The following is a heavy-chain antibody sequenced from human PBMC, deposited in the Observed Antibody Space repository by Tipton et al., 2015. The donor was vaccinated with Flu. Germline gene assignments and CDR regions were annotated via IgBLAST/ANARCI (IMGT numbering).Heavy chain of an antibody. CDR1: GDSIRNDYF. D-gene: IGHD4-11*01. CDR2: IHRSGST. V-gene: IGHV4-38-2*01. Sequence: GSLRLSCAVSGDSIRNDYFWGWIRQPPGKGLEWIATIHRSGSTKYNPSLKSRVTISVDTSKNQFSLEMRSVTAADMAVYYCARRDFSNYVSDPKNWFDRWGQGILVTVSS. CDR3: ARRDFSNYVSDPKNWFDR. J-gene: IGHJ5*02.